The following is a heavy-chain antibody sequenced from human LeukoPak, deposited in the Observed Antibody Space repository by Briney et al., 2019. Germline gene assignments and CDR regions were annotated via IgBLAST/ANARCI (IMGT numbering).Heavy chain of an antibody. CDR2: IKDDGSEE. V-gene: IGHV3-7*03. CDR3: ARSTRRYSGDY. CDR1: GFNFNNYW. Sequence: EAGGSLRLSCAASGFNFNNYWMSWLRQAPGKGLEWVANIKDDGSEEYYVDSVKGRFTIVRDNAYNSLYLQMSSLRVEDTAIYFCARSTRRYSGDYWGQGTLVSVSS. D-gene: IGHD1-26*01. J-gene: IGHJ4*02.